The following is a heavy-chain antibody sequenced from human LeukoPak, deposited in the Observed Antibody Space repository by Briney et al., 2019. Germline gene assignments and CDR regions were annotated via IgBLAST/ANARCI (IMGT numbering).Heavy chain of an antibody. CDR2: TYYRSKWYI. CDR1: GDSVSSNSAG. J-gene: IGHJ6*02. Sequence: SQTLSLTCAISGDSVSSNSAGWHWIRQSPSRGLEWLGRTYYRSKWYIDYAVSVKSRITINPDTSKNQFSLQLNSVTPEDTAMYYCARSHHYGWDVWGQGTTVTVSS. CDR3: ARSHHYGWDV. V-gene: IGHV6-1*01.